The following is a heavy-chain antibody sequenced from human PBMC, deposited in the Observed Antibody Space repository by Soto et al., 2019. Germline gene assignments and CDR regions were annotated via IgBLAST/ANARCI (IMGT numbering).Heavy chain of an antibody. J-gene: IGHJ6*02. CDR2: ISYDGSNK. V-gene: IGHV3-30*18. D-gene: IGHD4-4*01. CDR1: GFTFSSYG. Sequence: GGSLRLSCAASGFTFSSYGMHWVRQAPGKGLEWVAVISYDGSNKYYADSVKGRFTISRDNSKNTLYLQMNSLRAEDTAVYYCAKDRGFYSNYDYYYYGMDVWGQGTTVTVSS. CDR3: AKDRGFYSNYDYYYYGMDV.